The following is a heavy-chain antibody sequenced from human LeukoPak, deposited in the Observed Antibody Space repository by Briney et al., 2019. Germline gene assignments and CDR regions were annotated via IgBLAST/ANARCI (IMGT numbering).Heavy chain of an antibody. J-gene: IGHJ5*02. Sequence: PSETLSLTCTVSGGSIRSHHWTWIRQAPGKRLEWIGYTFDTGTTYYNPSLRSRVTISIDTSKNQFSLKVTSVTTADTAVYYCAKRDRGGWFDPWGQGTLVTFSS. CDR3: AKRDRGGWFDP. V-gene: IGHV4-59*11. CDR1: GGSIRSHH. D-gene: IGHD1-1*01. CDR2: TFDTGTT.